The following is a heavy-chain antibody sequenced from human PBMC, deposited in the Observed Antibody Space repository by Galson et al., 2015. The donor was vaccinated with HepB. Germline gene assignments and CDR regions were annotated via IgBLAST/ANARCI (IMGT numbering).Heavy chain of an antibody. V-gene: IGHV3-30*18. J-gene: IGHJ4*02. CDR3: AKDSSDWNAPLDY. Sequence: SLRLSCAASGFTFSSYGMHWVRQAPGKGLEWVAVISYDGSKKYYADSVRGRFTISRGNSKNTLYLQMNSLRAEDTAVYYCAKDSSDWNAPLDYWGQGTLVTVSS. CDR2: ISYDGSKK. CDR1: GFTFSSYG. D-gene: IGHD6-19*01.